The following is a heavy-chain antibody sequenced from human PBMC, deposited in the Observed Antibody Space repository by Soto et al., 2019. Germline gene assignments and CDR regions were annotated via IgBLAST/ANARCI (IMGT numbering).Heavy chain of an antibody. V-gene: IGHV3-21*01. J-gene: IGHJ6*03. CDR2: ISSSSSYI. Sequence: GGSLRLSCAASGFTFSSYSMNWVRQAPGKGLEWVSSISSSSSYIYYADSVKGRFTISRDNAKNSLYLQMNSLRAEDTAVYYCARDESGYYQGAYMDVWGKGTTVTVSS. CDR1: GFTFSSYS. D-gene: IGHD3-3*01. CDR3: ARDESGYYQGAYMDV.